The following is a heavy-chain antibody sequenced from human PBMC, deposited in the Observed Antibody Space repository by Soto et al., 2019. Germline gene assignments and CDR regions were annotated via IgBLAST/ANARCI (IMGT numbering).Heavy chain of an antibody. CDR1: GGTFSSYA. CDR2: IIPIFGTA. J-gene: IGHJ6*02. V-gene: IGHV1-69*01. D-gene: IGHD2-2*01. Sequence: QVQLVQSGAEVKKPGSSVKVSCKASGGTFSSYAISWVRQAPGQGLEWMGGIIPIFGTANYAQKFQGRVTITADESTSTAYMELSSLRSEDTAVYYCARGYCSSTSCYAYCYGMDFWGQGTTVTGSS. CDR3: ARGYCSSTSCYAYCYGMDF.